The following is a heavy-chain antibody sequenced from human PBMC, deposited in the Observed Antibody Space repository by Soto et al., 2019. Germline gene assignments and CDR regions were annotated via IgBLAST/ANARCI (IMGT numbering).Heavy chain of an antibody. CDR3: AVDMVRGVITPWPNYYYGMDV. V-gene: IGHV1-2*04. CDR2: INPNSGGT. J-gene: IGHJ6*02. D-gene: IGHD3-10*01. CDR1: GYTFTGYY. Sequence: ASVKVSCKASGYTFTGYYMHWVRQAPGQGLEWMGWINPNSGGTNYAQKFQGWVTMTRDTSISTAYMELSRLRSDDTAVYYCAVDMVRGVITPWPNYYYGMDVWGQGTTVTVSS.